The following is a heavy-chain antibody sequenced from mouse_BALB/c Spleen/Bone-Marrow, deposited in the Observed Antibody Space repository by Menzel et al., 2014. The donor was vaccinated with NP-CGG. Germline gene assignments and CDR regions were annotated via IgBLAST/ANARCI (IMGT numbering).Heavy chain of an antibody. D-gene: IGHD2-2*01. CDR3: ARQDGYDGTWFAY. V-gene: IGHV5-9*02. Sequence: EVKVEESGGGLVKPGGSLKLSCAASGFPFSRYDMSWVRQTPEKRLEWVATISSGGPYTYYPVSVKGRFTISRDNARNPLYLQMSGLRSEDTALYYCARQDGYDGTWFAYWGQGTLVTVSA. J-gene: IGHJ3*01. CDR1: GFPFSRYD. CDR2: ISSGGPYT.